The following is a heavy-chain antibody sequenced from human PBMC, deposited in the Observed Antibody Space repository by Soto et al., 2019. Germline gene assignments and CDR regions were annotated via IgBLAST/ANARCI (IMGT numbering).Heavy chain of an antibody. Sequence: PSATASLTCTVSGGSITSSCRGWIRRPPGKGVEWIAYIYDTGISGYTPSTSYNPSLESRVTMSVDTSKSQFSLKLTSLTAAATAVYYCARGEDAFFYYGLDVWGQGITVTVSS. CDR3: ARGEDAFFYYGLDV. J-gene: IGHJ6*02. CDR2: IYDTGISGYTPST. V-gene: IGHV4-59*01. CDR1: GGSITSSC.